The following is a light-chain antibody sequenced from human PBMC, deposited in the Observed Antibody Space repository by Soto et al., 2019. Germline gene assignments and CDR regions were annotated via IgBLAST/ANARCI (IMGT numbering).Light chain of an antibody. V-gene: IGKV3-15*01. J-gene: IGKJ2*01. CDR2: GAS. CDR1: QSVGTN. CDR3: QQYDNWAPRWT. Sequence: EIVLTQSPATLSVSPGERVTLSCRASQSVGTNLAWYQQKPGQAPRLLILGASTRASGIPAKFSGSGSGTEFTLSIGSLQSEDFAIYYCQQYDNWAPRWTFGQGTKVDIK.